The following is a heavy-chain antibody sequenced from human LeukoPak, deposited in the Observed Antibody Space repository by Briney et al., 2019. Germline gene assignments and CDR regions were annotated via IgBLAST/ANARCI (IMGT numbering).Heavy chain of an antibody. V-gene: IGHV1-18*04. J-gene: IGHJ4*02. D-gene: IGHD6-19*01. Sequence: ASVEVSCKASGYTFTGFYMHWVRQAPGQGLEWMGWISAYNGNTNYAQKLQGRVTMTTDTSTSTAYMELRSLRSDDTAVYYCARDRAVAVGGSDLDYWGQGTLVTVSS. CDR2: ISAYNGNT. CDR1: GYTFTGFY. CDR3: ARDRAVAVGGSDLDY.